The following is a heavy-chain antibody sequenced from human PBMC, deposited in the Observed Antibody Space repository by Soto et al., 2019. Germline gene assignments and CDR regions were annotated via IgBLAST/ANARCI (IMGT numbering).Heavy chain of an antibody. D-gene: IGHD6-6*01. J-gene: IGHJ6*02. CDR1: GYTFTSYY. V-gene: IGHV1-46*01. CDR2: INPSGGST. Sequence: ASVKVSCKASGYTFTSYYMHWVRQAPGQGLEWMGIINPSGGSTSYAQKFQGRVTMTRDTSTSTVYMELSSLRSEDTAVYYCAGGSSIAAKTYYNNDRDVGGQATTVTV. CDR3: AGGSSIAAKTYYNNDRDV.